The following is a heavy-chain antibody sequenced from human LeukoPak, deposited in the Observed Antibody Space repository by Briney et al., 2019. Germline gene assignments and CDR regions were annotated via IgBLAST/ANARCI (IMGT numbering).Heavy chain of an antibody. CDR2: IRYDGSNK. V-gene: IGHV3-30*02. Sequence: PGGALRLSCAACGFTFSSYGMHWVRQAPGKGLEGVAFIRYDGSNKYYADSVKGRFTISSDNSKHTLYLQMTSLRAEDTAVYYCAKAAGDRGDYWGQGTLVTVSS. J-gene: IGHJ4*02. CDR1: GFTFSSYG. CDR3: AKAAGDRGDY. D-gene: IGHD7-27*01.